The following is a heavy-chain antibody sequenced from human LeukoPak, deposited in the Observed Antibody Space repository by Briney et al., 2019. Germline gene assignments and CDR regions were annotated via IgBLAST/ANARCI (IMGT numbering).Heavy chain of an antibody. CDR3: ARDNWGSHTDPAAGFDY. J-gene: IGHJ4*02. CDR2: ISGSGGST. CDR1: GFTFSSYA. Sequence: GGSLRLSCAASGFTFSSYAMSWARQAPGKGLEWVSAISGSGGSTSYAQKFQGRVTMTRDTSTSTVYMELSSLRSEDTAVYYCARDNWGSHTDPAAGFDYWGQGTLVTVSS. V-gene: IGHV3-23*01. D-gene: IGHD6-13*01.